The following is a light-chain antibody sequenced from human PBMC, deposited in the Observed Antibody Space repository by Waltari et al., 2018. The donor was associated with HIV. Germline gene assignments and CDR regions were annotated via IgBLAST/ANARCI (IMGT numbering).Light chain of an antibody. CDR2: RTN. CDR3: AAWDDSLSRPV. J-gene: IGLJ3*02. V-gene: IGLV1-47*01. CDR1: SSNLGSNY. Sequence: QSVLTQPPSASGTTGQRVTISCSGSSSNLGSNYVNWYRHLPGTAPELLMYRTNQRPAGVPDRFSASKSGTSASLAITGPQSEDEAHYYWAAWDDSLSRPVFGGGTRLTVL.